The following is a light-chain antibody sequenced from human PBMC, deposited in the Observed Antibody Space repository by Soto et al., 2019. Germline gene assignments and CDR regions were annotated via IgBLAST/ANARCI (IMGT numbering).Light chain of an antibody. V-gene: IGKV1-5*01. Sequence: DVQMSQSPSTVSASEGDRVTITCRASQSISSWLAWYQQKPGKAPKLLIYDASSLQSGVPSRFSGSGSGTDFTLTISSLQPEDFATYYCQQSYNSPPWTFGQRTMVDI. J-gene: IGKJ1*01. CDR3: QQSYNSPPWT. CDR2: DAS. CDR1: QSISSW.